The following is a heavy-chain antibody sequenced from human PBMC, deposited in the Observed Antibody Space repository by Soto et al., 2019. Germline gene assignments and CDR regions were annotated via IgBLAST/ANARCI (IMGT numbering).Heavy chain of an antibody. D-gene: IGHD1-26*01. V-gene: IGHV1-2*02. J-gene: IGHJ4*02. CDR1: GYTFTVYY. Sequence: SVKVSCKASGYTFTVYYMHWVRQAPGQGLEWMGWINPKSGGTMYPQKFQGRVTMTWDTSISTAYMALTRLRSDDTAVYYCARDLAKGGGSAGFDYWGQGTLVTVSS. CDR2: INPKSGGT. CDR3: ARDLAKGGGSAGFDY.